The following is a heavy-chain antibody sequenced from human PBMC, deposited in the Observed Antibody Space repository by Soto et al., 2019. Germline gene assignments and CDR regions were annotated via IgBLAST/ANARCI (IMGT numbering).Heavy chain of an antibody. CDR1: GDSVTSGSYY. D-gene: IGHD2-21*01. J-gene: IGHJ4*02. V-gene: IGHV4-39*01. CDR3: VGHFVMVDS. CDR2: IYYSGTT. Sequence: SETLSLTCIVSGDSVTSGSYYWGWIRQPPGKGLEWIGSIYYSGTTYYNSSLDSRATLSLDTSANQVSLQLHSVSAADTAIYFCVGHFVMVDSWGQGSLVT.